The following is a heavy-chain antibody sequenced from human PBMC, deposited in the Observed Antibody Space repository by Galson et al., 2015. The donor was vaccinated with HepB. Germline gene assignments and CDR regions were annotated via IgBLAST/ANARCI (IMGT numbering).Heavy chain of an antibody. CDR1: GGTFSTTT. J-gene: IGHJ4*02. CDR2: IIAMFGIV. V-gene: IGHV1-69*04. D-gene: IGHD3-10*01. Sequence: SVKVSCKASGGTFSTTTISWVRQAPGQGLEWMGRIIAMFGIVNYAEKLQGRVTITADKSTNTAYMELSSLRSEDTAMYFCARDEVRTGLTDDWGQGTLVTVSS. CDR3: ARDEVRTGLTDD.